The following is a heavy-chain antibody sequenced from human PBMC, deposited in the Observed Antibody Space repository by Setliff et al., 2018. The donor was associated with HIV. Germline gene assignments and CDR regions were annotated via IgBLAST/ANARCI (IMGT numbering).Heavy chain of an antibody. Sequence: SETLSLTCTVSGASVSSGGFYWSWIRQPPGKGLEWIGRIYTSGSTNYNPSLKSRVTISVDTSKNQFSLKLSSVTAADTAVYYCARGTAMAAIDYWGKGTTVTVSS. J-gene: IGHJ6*04. CDR3: ARGTAMAAIDY. CDR2: IYTSGST. D-gene: IGHD5-18*01. CDR1: GASVSSGGFY. V-gene: IGHV4-61*02.